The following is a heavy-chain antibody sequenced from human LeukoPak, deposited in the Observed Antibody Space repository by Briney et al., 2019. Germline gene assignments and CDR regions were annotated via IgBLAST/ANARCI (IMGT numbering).Heavy chain of an antibody. CDR3: ARYRNLAAAGSYFDH. Sequence: KASETLSLTCTVSGDSISSTSYYWGWIRQPPGKGLEWIGSIYYSGSTYHNSSLKSRVTISVDTSKNQFSLKLSSVTAADTAVYYCARYRNLAAAGSYFDHWGQGTLVTVSS. CDR2: IYYSGST. J-gene: IGHJ4*02. CDR1: GDSISSTSYY. D-gene: IGHD6-13*01. V-gene: IGHV4-39*01.